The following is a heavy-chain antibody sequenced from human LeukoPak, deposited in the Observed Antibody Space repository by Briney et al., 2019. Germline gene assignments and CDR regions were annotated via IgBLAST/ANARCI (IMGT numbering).Heavy chain of an antibody. D-gene: IGHD3-10*01. CDR2: IIPIFGTA. CDR3: ASEYGSGMPTQAFDP. Sequence: GASVKVSCKASGGTFSSYAISWVRQAPGQGLEWMGGIIPIFGTANYAQKFQGRVTITADESTSTAYMELSSLRSEDTAVYYCASEYGSGMPTQAFDPWGQGTLVTVSS. V-gene: IGHV1-69*13. J-gene: IGHJ5*02. CDR1: GGTFSSYA.